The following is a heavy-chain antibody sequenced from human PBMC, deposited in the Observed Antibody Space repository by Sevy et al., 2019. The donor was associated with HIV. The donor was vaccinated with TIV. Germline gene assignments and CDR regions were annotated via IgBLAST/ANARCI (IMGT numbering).Heavy chain of an antibody. Sequence: GGSLRLSCAASGFTFSSYGMHWVRQSPGKGLEWVAFIRYDGSNKYYADSVKGRFTISRDNSKNTLYLQMNSLRGEDTAVYYCAKDGSRITMIVVAQYYFDYWGQGTLVTVSS. V-gene: IGHV3-30*02. CDR3: AKDGSRITMIVVAQYYFDY. CDR1: GFTFSSYG. J-gene: IGHJ4*02. CDR2: IRYDGSNK. D-gene: IGHD3-22*01.